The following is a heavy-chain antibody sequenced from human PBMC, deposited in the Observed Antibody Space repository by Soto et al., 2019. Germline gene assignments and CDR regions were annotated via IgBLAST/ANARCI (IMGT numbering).Heavy chain of an antibody. J-gene: IGHJ4*02. Sequence: QVQLQESGPGLLKPSQTLSLTCTVSGGSISNDDDYWSWIRQPPGKGLEWIGYIYYTGDTYYSPSLESRLAMSIETSKSQFSLNLSVVPAADTAGYYCARWTNGIWGSHRQFFDYWGQGILVTVSS. V-gene: IGHV4-30-4*01. D-gene: IGHD3-16*02. CDR2: IYYTGDT. CDR3: ARWTNGIWGSHRQFFDY. CDR1: GGSISNDDDY.